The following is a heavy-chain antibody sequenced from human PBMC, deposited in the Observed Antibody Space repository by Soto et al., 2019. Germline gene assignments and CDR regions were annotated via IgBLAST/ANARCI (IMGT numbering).Heavy chain of an antibody. Sequence: QVQLVESGGGVVQPGRSLRLSCAASGFTFSSYAMHWVRQAPGKGLEWVAVISYDGSNKYYADSVKGRFTISRDNSKNTLYLQMNSLRAEDTAVYYCAREGPRTTPGYYYYGMDVWGQGTTVTVSS. CDR1: GFTFSSYA. CDR3: AREGPRTTPGYYYYGMDV. V-gene: IGHV3-30-3*01. D-gene: IGHD4-17*01. J-gene: IGHJ6*02. CDR2: ISYDGSNK.